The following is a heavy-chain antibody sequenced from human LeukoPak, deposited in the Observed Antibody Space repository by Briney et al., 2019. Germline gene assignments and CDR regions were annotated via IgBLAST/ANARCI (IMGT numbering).Heavy chain of an antibody. Sequence: ASVKVSCKASGYTFTNYYIHWVRQSPGQGLEWMGVSNPTGGRTTYAQKFQGRVTMTRDTSTSTVYMELSSLRSEDTAIYYCNREIGRSYFDSWGQGTLLTVSS. CDR3: NREIGRSYFDS. CDR1: GYTFTNYY. CDR2: SNPTGGRT. V-gene: IGHV1-46*03. J-gene: IGHJ4*02.